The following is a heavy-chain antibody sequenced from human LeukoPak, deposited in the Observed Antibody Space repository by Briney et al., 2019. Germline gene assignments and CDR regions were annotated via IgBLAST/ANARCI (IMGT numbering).Heavy chain of an antibody. CDR3: AKDLRVYGSGSYPGY. CDR1: GFTFSSYA. J-gene: IGHJ4*02. D-gene: IGHD3-10*01. V-gene: IGHV3-23*01. Sequence: EAGGSLRLSCAASGFTFSSYAMSWVRQAPGKGLEWVSAISGSGGSTYYADSVKGRFTISRDNSQNTLYLQMNSLRAEDTDYCAKDLRVYGSGSYPGYWGQGTLVTVSS. CDR2: ISGSGGST.